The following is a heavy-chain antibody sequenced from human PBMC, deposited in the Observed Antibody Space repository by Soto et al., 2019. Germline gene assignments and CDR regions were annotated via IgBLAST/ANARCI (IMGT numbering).Heavy chain of an antibody. J-gene: IGHJ5*02. CDR1: GYTCTVYY. D-gene: IGHD3-10*01. CDR3: AGVPLWFGELGWFDP. V-gene: IGHV1-2*02. CDR2: INPNNGGT. Sequence: ASVKVSCKASGYTCTVYYMHCILQAAVQGREGMGWINPNNGGTNYAQKFQGRVTMTRDTSISTAYMELSGARSDDTAVYYCAGVPLWFGELGWFDPWGQGTLVTVSS.